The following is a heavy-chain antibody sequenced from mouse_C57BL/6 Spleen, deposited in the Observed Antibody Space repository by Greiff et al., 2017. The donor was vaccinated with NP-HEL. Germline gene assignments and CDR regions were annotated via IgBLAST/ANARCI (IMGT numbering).Heavy chain of an antibody. Sequence: VQVVESGAELVKPGASVKMSCKASGYTFTTYPIEWMKQNHGKSLEWIGNFHPSNDDTKYNEKFKGKATLTVEKSSSTVYLELSRLTSDDSAVYYCARGGLLGAMDYWGQGTSVTVSS. CDR1: GYTFTTYP. CDR3: ARGGLLGAMDY. V-gene: IGHV1-47*01. J-gene: IGHJ4*01. CDR2: FHPSNDDT. D-gene: IGHD2-3*01.